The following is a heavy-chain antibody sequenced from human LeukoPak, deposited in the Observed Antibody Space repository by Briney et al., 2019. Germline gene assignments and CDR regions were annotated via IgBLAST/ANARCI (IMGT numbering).Heavy chain of an antibody. V-gene: IGHV1-69*13. CDR2: IIPIFGTA. J-gene: IGHJ6*03. D-gene: IGHD5-18*01. CDR1: GGTFSSYA. Sequence: SVKVSRKASGGTFSSYAISWVRQAPGQGLEWMGGIIPIFGTANYAQKFQGRVTITADESTSTAYMELSSLRSEDTAVYYCARDRSGYSYGYSNYYYYMDVWGKGTTVTVSS. CDR3: ARDRSGYSYGYSNYYYYMDV.